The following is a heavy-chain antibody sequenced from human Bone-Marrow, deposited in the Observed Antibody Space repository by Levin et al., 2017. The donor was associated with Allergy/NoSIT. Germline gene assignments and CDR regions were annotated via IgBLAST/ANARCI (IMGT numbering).Heavy chain of an antibody. D-gene: IGHD4-17*01. J-gene: IGHJ4*02. CDR3: AVYPYTYYPNSVTLR. V-gene: IGHV4-39*01. Sequence: NPSETLSLTCTVSGASISNSRNYWVWIRQPPGKGLEWIASIYNTGSDYYSPSLKSRLTISVDTSKNQFSLKLNSVTAADTAVYYCAVYPYTYYPNSVTLRWGQGTLVTVSS. CDR1: GASISNSRNY. CDR2: IYNTGSD.